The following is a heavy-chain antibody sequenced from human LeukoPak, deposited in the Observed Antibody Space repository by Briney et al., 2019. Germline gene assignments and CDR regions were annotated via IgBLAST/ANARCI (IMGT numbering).Heavy chain of an antibody. J-gene: IGHJ1*01. Sequence: GGSLRLSCAASGFTFSSYEINWVRQAPGKGLEWISYISSGGSIFYNADSVMGRFTISRDNAKNSLYLQMNSLRAEDTAVYYCARTYCGGDCYGYFQHWGQGTLVTVSS. D-gene: IGHD2-21*02. CDR3: ARTYCGGDCYGYFQH. V-gene: IGHV3-48*03. CDR2: ISSGGSIF. CDR1: GFTFSSYE.